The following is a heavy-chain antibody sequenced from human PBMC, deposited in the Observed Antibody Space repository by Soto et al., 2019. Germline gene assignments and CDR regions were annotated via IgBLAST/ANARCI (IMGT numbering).Heavy chain of an antibody. J-gene: IGHJ6*02. CDR1: GFTYSSYG. V-gene: IGHV3-33*01. Sequence: GASLRLSCAASGFTYSSYGMHWARQAPGKGLEWVAVLWYDGSNKYYADSVKGRFTISRDNSKNTLYLQMNSLRPEDTAVYYCARVSRRGYSYGSMDVWGQGTTVTVAS. D-gene: IGHD5-18*01. CDR2: LWYDGSNK. CDR3: ARVSRRGYSYGSMDV.